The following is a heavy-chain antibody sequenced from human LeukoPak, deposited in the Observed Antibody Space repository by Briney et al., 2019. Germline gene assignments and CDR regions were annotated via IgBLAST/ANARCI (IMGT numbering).Heavy chain of an antibody. CDR3: ARSTSMIVSFGY. J-gene: IGHJ4*02. CDR1: GGSISSYY. CDR2: IYYSGST. V-gene: IGHV4-59*01. Sequence: MTSETLSLTCTVSGGSISSYYWSWIRQPPGKGLEWIGYIYYSGSTNYNPSLKSRVTISVDTSKNQFSLKLSSVTAADTAVYYCARSTSMIVSFGYWGQGTLVTVSS. D-gene: IGHD3-22*01.